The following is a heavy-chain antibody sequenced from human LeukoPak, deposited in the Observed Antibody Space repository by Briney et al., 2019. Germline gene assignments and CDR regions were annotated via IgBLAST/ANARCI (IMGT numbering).Heavy chain of an antibody. J-gene: IGHJ4*02. D-gene: IGHD6-19*01. CDR1: GGTFSSCA. Sequence: ASVKVSCKASGGTFSSCAISWVRQAPGQGLEWMGGIIPIFGTANYAQKFQGRVTITADESTSTAYMELSSLRSEDTAVYYCARGPRYSSGWYYFDYWGQGTLVTVSS. CDR3: ARGPRYSSGWYYFDY. CDR2: IIPIFGTA. V-gene: IGHV1-69*13.